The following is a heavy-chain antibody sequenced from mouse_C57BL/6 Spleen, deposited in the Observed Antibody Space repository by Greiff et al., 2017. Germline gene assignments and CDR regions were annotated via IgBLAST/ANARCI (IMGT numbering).Heavy chain of an antibody. CDR1: GYTFTSYW. CDR3: ARGDYGSSYLFDY. J-gene: IGHJ2*01. D-gene: IGHD1-1*01. Sequence: QVQLQQSGAELAKPGASVKLSCKASGYTFTSYWMHWVKQRPGQGLEWIGYINPSSGSTKYNQKFKDKATLTADKSSSTAYMQLSSLTYEDSAVYYCARGDYGSSYLFDYWGQGTTLTVSS. V-gene: IGHV1-7*01. CDR2: INPSSGST.